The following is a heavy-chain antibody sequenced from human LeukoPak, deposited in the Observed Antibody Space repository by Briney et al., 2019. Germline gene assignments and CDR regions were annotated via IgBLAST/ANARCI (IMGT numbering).Heavy chain of an antibody. CDR2: ISSSSSYI. Sequence: KPGGSLRLSCAASGFTFSSYSMNWVRQAPGKELEWVSSISSSSSYIYYADSVKGRFTISRDNAKNSLYLQMNSLRDEDTAVYYCARGYSGSYYPFDYWGQGTLVTVSS. J-gene: IGHJ4*02. D-gene: IGHD1-26*01. CDR1: GFTFSSYS. V-gene: IGHV3-21*01. CDR3: ARGYSGSYYPFDY.